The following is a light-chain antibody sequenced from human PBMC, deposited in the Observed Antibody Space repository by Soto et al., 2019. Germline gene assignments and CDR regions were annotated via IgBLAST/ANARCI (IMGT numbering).Light chain of an antibody. CDR3: CSSSGGHTWV. Sequence: HSALTQPASVSGSPGQSITISCTGTNSDIGNYNFVSGYQQLPGQVPKLMISEVKKRSSGVSNRFSGYKSVNTASLTLAGLPTEDAADYSCCSSSGGHTWVFGGGTKPTAL. J-gene: IGLJ3*02. V-gene: IGLV2-23*02. CDR2: EVK. CDR1: NSDIGNYNF.